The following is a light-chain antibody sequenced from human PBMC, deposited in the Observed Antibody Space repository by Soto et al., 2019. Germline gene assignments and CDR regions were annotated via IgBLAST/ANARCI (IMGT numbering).Light chain of an antibody. J-gene: IGLJ2*01. CDR2: EGS. V-gene: IGLV2-23*01. CDR3: CSYAGSSTSLDVV. CDR1: SSDVGSYNL. Sequence: QSALTQPASVSGSPGQSITISCTGTSSDVGSYNLVSWYQQHPGKAPKLMIYEGSKRPSGVSNRFSGSKSGNTASLTISGLQAEDEADYYCCSYAGSSTSLDVVFGGGTKVTVL.